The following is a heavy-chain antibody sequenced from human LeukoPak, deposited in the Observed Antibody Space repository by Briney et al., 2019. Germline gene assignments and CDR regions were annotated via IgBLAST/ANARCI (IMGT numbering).Heavy chain of an antibody. J-gene: IGHJ3*02. CDR3: YGIHLGDSFDI. CDR1: GFIVSRNY. D-gene: IGHD3-16*01. CDR2: LSSKYET. Sequence: GGSLRLSCAASGFIVSRNYMGWVRQTPGKGLEWVSALSSKYETYYADSVKGRFTISRDNSENTLYLQMNALRAEDTALYYCYGIHLGDSFDIWGRGTMVIVFS. V-gene: IGHV3-53*01.